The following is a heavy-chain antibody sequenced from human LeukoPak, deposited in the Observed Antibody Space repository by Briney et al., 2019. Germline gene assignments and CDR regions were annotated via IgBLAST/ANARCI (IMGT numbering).Heavy chain of an antibody. CDR3: ARDRCSGGSCLPYYGMDV. CDR2: IYYSGST. J-gene: IGHJ6*02. D-gene: IGHD2-15*01. CDR1: GGSISSGDYY. V-gene: IGHV4-30-4*01. Sequence: SETLSLTCTVSGGSISSGDYYWSWIRRPPGKGLEWIGYIYYSGSTYYNPSLKSRVTISVDTSKNQFSLKLSSVTAADTAVYYCARDRCSGGSCLPYYGMDVWGQGTTVTVSS.